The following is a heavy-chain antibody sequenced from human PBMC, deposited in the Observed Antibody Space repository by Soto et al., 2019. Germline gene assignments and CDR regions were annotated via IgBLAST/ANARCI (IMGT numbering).Heavy chain of an antibody. CDR3: ARTHVAGAIPWYYFDF. CDR1: GFSLTSSGIS. J-gene: IGHJ4*02. D-gene: IGHD1-26*01. V-gene: IGHV2-70*01. Sequence: GSGPTLVNPTQTLTLTCTFSGFSLTSSGISVSWIRQSPGRALEWLALIDWSDDKYYNTSLKTRLTISKDTSKNQVVLTMTSMDPVDTATYYCARTHVAGAIPWYYFDFWGQGTLVTV. CDR2: IDWSDDK.